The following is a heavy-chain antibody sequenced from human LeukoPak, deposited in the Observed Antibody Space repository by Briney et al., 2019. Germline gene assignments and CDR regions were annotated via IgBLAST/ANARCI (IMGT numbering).Heavy chain of an antibody. V-gene: IGHV3-23*01. J-gene: IGHJ4*02. CDR2: ISGSGGST. Sequence: QPGGSLRLSCAASGFTFSSYAMSWVRQAPGKGLEWVSAISGSGGSTYYADSVKGRFTISRDNSKNTLYLQMNSLRAEDTAVYYCAKARHYDFWSGYCFDYWGQGTLVTVSS. CDR3: AKARHYDFWSGYCFDY. D-gene: IGHD3-3*01. CDR1: GFTFSSYA.